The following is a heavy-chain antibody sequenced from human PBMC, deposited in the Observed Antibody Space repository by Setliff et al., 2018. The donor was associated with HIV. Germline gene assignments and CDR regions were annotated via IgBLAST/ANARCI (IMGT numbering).Heavy chain of an antibody. CDR2: INHSGNT. J-gene: IGHJ2*01. CDR1: GGSFSGYY. Sequence: SETLSLTCAVYGGSFSGYYWSWIRQPPGKGLEWIGEINHSGNTNYNPSLKSRVTISVDTSKNQFSLRLSSVTAAHTAVYYCARAVNQNKAMVYIARWGWYFDLWGRGTLVTVS. CDR3: ARAVNQNKAMVYIARWGWYFDL. D-gene: IGHD5-18*01. V-gene: IGHV4-34*01.